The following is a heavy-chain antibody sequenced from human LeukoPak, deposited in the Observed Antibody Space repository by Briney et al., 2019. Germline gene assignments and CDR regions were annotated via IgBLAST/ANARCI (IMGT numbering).Heavy chain of an antibody. CDR3: ARGRQEISMIVVVMTAVSYYLDV. J-gene: IGHJ6*03. Sequence: PSETLSLTCTVSGGSISSYYWSWIRQPPGKGLEWIGYIYTSGSTNYNPSLKSRVTISVDTSKNQFSLRLSSVTAADTAVYYCARGRQEISMIVVVMTAVSYYLDVWGKGTTVTVS. CDR2: IYTSGST. D-gene: IGHD3-22*01. CDR1: GGSISSYY. V-gene: IGHV4-4*09.